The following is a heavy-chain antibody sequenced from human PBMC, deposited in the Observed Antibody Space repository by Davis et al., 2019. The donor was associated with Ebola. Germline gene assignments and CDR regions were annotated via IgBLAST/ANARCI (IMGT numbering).Heavy chain of an antibody. J-gene: IGHJ6*02. Sequence: GESLKISCAASGFTFSDYYMSWIRQAPGKGLEWVSYISSSGSTIYYADSVKGRFTISRDNAKNSLYLQMNSLRDEDTAVYYCASTLDIVVDQSFYYYYGMDVWGQGTTVTVSS. CDR1: GFTFSDYY. CDR2: ISSSGSTI. V-gene: IGHV3-11*04. CDR3: ASTLDIVVDQSFYYYYGMDV. D-gene: IGHD2-15*01.